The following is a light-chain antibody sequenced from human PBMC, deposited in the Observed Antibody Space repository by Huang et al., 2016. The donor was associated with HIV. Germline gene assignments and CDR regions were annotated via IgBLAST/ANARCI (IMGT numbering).Light chain of an antibody. CDR1: QGISNW. J-gene: IGKJ4*01. V-gene: IGKV1-12*01. Sequence: DIQMTQFPSSVSASVGDRVTITCRASQGISNWLAWYQQKPGKAPTLLIYAASNLQSGAPSRFSGSGSGTFFTLTISSLQPEDSATYYCQQANSFPELSFGGGTRVEI. CDR2: AAS. CDR3: QQANSFPELS.